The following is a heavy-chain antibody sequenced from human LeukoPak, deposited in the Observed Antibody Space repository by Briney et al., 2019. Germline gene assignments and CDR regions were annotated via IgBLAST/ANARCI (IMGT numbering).Heavy chain of an antibody. CDR2: ISAYNGNT. J-gene: IGHJ5*02. Sequence: ATLKVSRKASGYTFTSYGISWVRQAPGQGLEWMGWISAYNGNTNYAQKLQGRVTMTTDTSTSTAYMELRSLRSDDTAVYYCAIIAAAGMVPSRWFDPWGQGTLVTVSS. CDR1: GYTFTSYG. V-gene: IGHV1-18*01. CDR3: AIIAAAGMVPSRWFDP. D-gene: IGHD6-13*01.